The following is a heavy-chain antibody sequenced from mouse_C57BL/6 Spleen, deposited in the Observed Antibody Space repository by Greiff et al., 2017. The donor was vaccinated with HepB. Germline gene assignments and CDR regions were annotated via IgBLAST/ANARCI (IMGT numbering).Heavy chain of an antibody. Sequence: QVQLQQPGAELVRPGSSVKLSCKASGYTFTSYWMHWVKQRPIQGLEWIGNIDPSDSETHYNQKFKDKATLTVNKSSSTAYMLLSSLTSEDSAVYSCARGGDNYPLDYWGQGTTLTVSS. CDR3: ARGGDNYPLDY. V-gene: IGHV1-52*01. CDR1: GYTFTSYW. CDR2: IDPSDSET. D-gene: IGHD1-3*01. J-gene: IGHJ2*01.